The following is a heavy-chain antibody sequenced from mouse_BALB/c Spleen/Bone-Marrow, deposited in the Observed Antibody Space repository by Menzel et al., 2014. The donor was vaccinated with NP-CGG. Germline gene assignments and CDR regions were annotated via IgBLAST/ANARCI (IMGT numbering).Heavy chain of an antibody. D-gene: IGHD2-4*01. V-gene: IGHV2-9*02. J-gene: IGHJ4*01. CDR2: IWAGGTT. Sequence: VHLVESGPGLVAPSQSLSITCTVSGLSLPSYGVHWVRQPPGKGLEWLGVIWAGGTTNYNSALMSRLSISKDNSKSQGFLKMSSLQTDDTAMYYCARGDYAYAMDSWAQATSVTVSS. CDR3: ARGDYAYAMDS. CDR1: GLSLPSYG.